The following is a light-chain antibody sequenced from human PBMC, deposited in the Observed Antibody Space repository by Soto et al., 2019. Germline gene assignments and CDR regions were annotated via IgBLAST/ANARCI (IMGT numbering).Light chain of an antibody. CDR3: SSYTHSSTLDVV. J-gene: IGLJ2*01. CDR1: SSDVGGYNY. CDR2: DVS. Sequence: QSVLTQPASVSGSPGQSITISCTGTSSDVGGYNYVSWYQQHPGQGPKLMIYDVSNRPSGVSNRFSGSKSGNTASLTISGLQAEDEGDYYCSSYTHSSTLDVVFGGGTKLTVL. V-gene: IGLV2-14*01.